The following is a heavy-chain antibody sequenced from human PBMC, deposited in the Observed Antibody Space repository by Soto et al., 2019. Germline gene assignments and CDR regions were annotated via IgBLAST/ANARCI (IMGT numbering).Heavy chain of an antibody. J-gene: IGHJ4*02. D-gene: IGHD4-17*01. CDR1: GGTFSSYA. CDR3: ARPLDPTTVTTPFDY. CDR2: IIPIFGTA. V-gene: IGHV1-69*01. Sequence: QVQLVQSGAEVKKPGSSVKVSCKASGGTFSSYAISWVRQAPGQGLEWMGGIIPIFGTANYAQKFQGRVTITADESTSTAYMELSSLRSEDTAVHYCARPLDPTTVTTPFDYWGQGTLVTVSS.